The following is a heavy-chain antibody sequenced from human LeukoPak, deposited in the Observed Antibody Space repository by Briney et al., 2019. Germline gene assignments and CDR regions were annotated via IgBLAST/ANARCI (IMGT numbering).Heavy chain of an antibody. CDR2: IRQDGSDK. CDR1: GFTFNSYW. Sequence: GGSLRLSCAASGFTFNSYWMSWVRQAPEKGPEWLANIRQDGSDKQYVDSVKGRFTISRDNAKNSLYLQMNSLSAEDTAVYYCARGYCGGDCYYPLYFDSWGQGTLVTVSS. CDR3: ARGYCGGDCYYPLYFDS. J-gene: IGHJ4*02. V-gene: IGHV3-7*04. D-gene: IGHD2-21*02.